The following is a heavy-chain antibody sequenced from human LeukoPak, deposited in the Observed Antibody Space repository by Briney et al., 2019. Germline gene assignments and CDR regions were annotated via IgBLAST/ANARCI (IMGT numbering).Heavy chain of an antibody. CDR3: ARDSMTTVTTASEPLNYCYYGMDV. V-gene: IGHV4-4*07. D-gene: IGHD4-17*01. CDR2: IYTSGST. Sequence: SETLSLTCTVSGGSISSYYWSWIRQPAGKGLEWIGRIYTSGSTNYNPSLKGRVTMSVDTSKNQFSLKLSSVTAADTAVYYCARDSMTTVTTASEPLNYCYYGMDVWGQGTTVTVSS. J-gene: IGHJ6*02. CDR1: GGSISSYY.